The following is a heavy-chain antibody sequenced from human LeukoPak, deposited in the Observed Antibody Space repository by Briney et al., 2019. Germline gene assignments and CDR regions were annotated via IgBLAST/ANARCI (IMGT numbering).Heavy chain of an antibody. CDR1: GFTFSSYW. Sequence: PGGSLRLSCAASGFTFSSYWMSWVRQAPGKGLEWVANIKQDGSEKYYVDSVKGRFTISRDNAKNSLYLQMNSLRAEDTAVYYCASSLGRTSWRKGGYYYYYYMDVWGKGTTVTVSS. J-gene: IGHJ6*03. V-gene: IGHV3-7*01. D-gene: IGHD2-2*01. CDR2: IKQDGSEK. CDR3: ASSLGRTSWRKGGYYYYYYMDV.